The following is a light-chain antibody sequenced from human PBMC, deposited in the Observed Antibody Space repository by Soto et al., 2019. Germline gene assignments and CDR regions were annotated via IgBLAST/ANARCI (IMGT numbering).Light chain of an antibody. CDR3: QQLNGYVALT. CDR2: DAS. CDR1: QGISSY. Sequence: DIQLTQSPSFLSASVGDRVTITCRASQGISSYLALYQQKPGKAPKLLIYDASTLQSGVPSRFSGSGSGTEFTLTISSLQPEDLATYYCQQLNGYVALTFGGGTKVELK. V-gene: IGKV1-9*01. J-gene: IGKJ4*01.